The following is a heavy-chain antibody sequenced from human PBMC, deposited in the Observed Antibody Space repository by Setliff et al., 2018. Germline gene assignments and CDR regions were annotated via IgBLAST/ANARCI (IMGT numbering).Heavy chain of an antibody. CDR2: IIPIFGAT. J-gene: IGHJ5*02. Sequence: SVKVSCKASGGAFSNYGITWVRQAPGQGLEWMGGIIPIFGATSYAQKFQGRVTITTDESTNTAYMELSSLRSDDTAVYYCARDSPEMVAPPAAHCFDPWGQGTLVTVSS. D-gene: IGHD2-15*01. CDR3: ARDSPEMVAPPAAHCFDP. CDR1: GGAFSNYG. V-gene: IGHV1-69*05.